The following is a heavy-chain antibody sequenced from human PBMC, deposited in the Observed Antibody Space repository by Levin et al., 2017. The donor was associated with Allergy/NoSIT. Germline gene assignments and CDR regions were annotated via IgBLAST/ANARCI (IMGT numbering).Heavy chain of an antibody. CDR3: ARGSLLWFGAFDY. CDR1: GFTFSSSA. D-gene: IGHD3-10*01. V-gene: IGHV3-30*04. CDR2: ISYDGSNK. J-gene: IGHJ4*02. Sequence: LSLTCAASGFTFSSSAMHWVRPAPGKGLEWVAVISYDGSNKYYADSVKGRFTISRDNSKNTLYLQMNSLRAEDTAVYYCARGSLLWFGAFDYWGQGTLVTVSS.